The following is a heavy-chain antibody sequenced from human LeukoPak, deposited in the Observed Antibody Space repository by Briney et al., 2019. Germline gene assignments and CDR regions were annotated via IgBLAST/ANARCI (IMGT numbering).Heavy chain of an antibody. V-gene: IGHV5-51*01. D-gene: IGHD4-11*01. CDR3: ARMVMTTVTSNWFDP. Sequence: GESLKISCKNSGYSVTSYWIGWVRQMPGKGLEWMGIIYPGDSDTRYSPSFQGQVTISADKSISTAYLQWSSLKASDTAMYYCARMVMTTVTSNWFDPWGQGTLVTVSS. CDR1: GYSVTSYW. CDR2: IYPGDSDT. J-gene: IGHJ5*02.